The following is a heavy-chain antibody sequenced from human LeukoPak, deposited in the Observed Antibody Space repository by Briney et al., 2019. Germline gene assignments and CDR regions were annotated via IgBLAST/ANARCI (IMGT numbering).Heavy chain of an antibody. CDR3: ARVDPTLSYKLDY. D-gene: IGHD5-24*01. CDR2: IYNTGST. Sequence: PGGSLRLTCAASGFTVSTNCMIWVRQPPGKGLEWVSVIYNTGSTYNADSVKGRFTISRHNSKNTVYLQMNNLRAEDTAMYYCARVDPTLSYKLDYWGQGTLVTVSS. J-gene: IGHJ4*02. CDR1: GFTVSTNC. V-gene: IGHV3-53*04.